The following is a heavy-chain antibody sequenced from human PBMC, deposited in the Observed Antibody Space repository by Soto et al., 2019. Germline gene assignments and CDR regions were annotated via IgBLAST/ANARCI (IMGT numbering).Heavy chain of an antibody. CDR3: ARNDYSAPFRWFDP. Sequence: SETLYLTSTVSGGSISSGGYYWSWIRQHPGKGLEWIGYIYYSGSTYYNPSLKSRVTISVDTSKNQFSLKLSSVTAADTAVYYCARNDYSAPFRWFDPWGQGTLVTVSS. CDR2: IYYSGST. CDR1: GGSISSGGYY. J-gene: IGHJ5*02. D-gene: IGHD4-17*01. V-gene: IGHV4-31*03.